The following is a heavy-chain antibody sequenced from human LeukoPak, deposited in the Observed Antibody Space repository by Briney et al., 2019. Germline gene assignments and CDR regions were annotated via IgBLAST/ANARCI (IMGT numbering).Heavy chain of an antibody. CDR1: GGSISSGGYY. V-gene: IGHV4-31*03. CDR2: IYYSGST. CDR3: ARVETSSCWYGFAR. J-gene: IGHJ5*02. Sequence: SETLSLTCTVSGGSISSGGYYWSWLRQHPGTGLEWSRYIYYSGSTYSNPSLKSRVTISVDTSKNHFSLKLSSVTAADTAVYYCARVETSSCWYGFARWGQGTLVTVS. D-gene: IGHD6-13*01.